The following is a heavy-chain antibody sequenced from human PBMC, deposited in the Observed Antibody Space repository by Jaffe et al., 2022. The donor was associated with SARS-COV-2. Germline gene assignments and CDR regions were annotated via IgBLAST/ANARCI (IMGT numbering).Heavy chain of an antibody. CDR3: AKAVSSSWQGGSFDI. V-gene: IGHV3-23*01. CDR1: GFTFSSYA. D-gene: IGHD6-13*01. CDR2: FSGSGGST. J-gene: IGHJ3*02. Sequence: EVQLLESGGGLVQPGGSLRLSCAASGFTFSSYAMSWVRQAPGKGLEWVSTFSGSGGSTKYADSVQGRFTISRDNSKNTLYLQMNSLRAEDTAVYYCAKAVSSSWQGGSFDIWGQGTMVTVSS.